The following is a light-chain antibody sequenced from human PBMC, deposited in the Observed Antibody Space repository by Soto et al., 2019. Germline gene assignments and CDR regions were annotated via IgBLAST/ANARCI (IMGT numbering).Light chain of an antibody. Sequence: QSVLTQSPSASGTPGQRVTISCSGSSSNIGTYSVNWYQQLPGAAPKLLIYTNNQRPSGVPDRFSGSKSGTSASLAISGLQSGDEANYYCAAWDDSLNGVVFGGGTQLTVL. V-gene: IGLV1-44*01. CDR2: TNN. CDR1: SSNIGTYS. CDR3: AAWDDSLNGVV. J-gene: IGLJ7*01.